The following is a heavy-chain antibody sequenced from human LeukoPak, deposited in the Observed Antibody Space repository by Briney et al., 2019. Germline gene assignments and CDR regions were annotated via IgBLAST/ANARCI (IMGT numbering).Heavy chain of an antibody. J-gene: IGHJ4*02. Sequence: GGSLRLSCAASGFTFSSYAMHWVRQAPGKGLEWVAVISYDGSNKYYADSVKGRFTISRDNSKNTLYLQMNSLRAEDTAVYYCARDGVYYYDSSGFLDSWGQGTLVTVSS. CDR3: ARDGVYYYDSSGFLDS. V-gene: IGHV3-30-3*01. CDR1: GFTFSSYA. D-gene: IGHD3-22*01. CDR2: ISYDGSNK.